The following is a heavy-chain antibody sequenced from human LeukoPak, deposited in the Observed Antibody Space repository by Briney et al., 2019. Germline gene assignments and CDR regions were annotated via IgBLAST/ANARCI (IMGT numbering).Heavy chain of an antibody. V-gene: IGHV3-74*01. D-gene: IGHD6-19*01. Sequence: GGSLRLSCAASGFTFSTYWMHWVRQAPGKGLVWVSRINTDGSSTSYADSVKGRFNISRDNAKNTLYLQMNSLRAEDTAVYYCARGGESRAVAVTGIGYWGQGTLVTVSS. CDR2: INTDGSST. CDR3: ARGGESRAVAVTGIGY. CDR1: GFTFSTYW. J-gene: IGHJ4*02.